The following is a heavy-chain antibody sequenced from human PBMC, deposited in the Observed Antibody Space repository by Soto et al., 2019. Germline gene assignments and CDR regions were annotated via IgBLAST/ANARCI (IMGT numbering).Heavy chain of an antibody. D-gene: IGHD1-26*01. CDR2: INAGNGNT. V-gene: IGHV1-3*01. Sequence: ASVKLSCKASGYTFTSYAMHWVRQAPEQRLEWMGWINAGNGNTKYSQKFQGRLTFTRDTSPGTTYMELSSLTSEDTAIYYCARDDSGYSGSHYIDYFNFWGQGTLVTVSS. CDR3: ARDDSGYSGSHYIDYFNF. J-gene: IGHJ4*02. CDR1: GYTFTSYA.